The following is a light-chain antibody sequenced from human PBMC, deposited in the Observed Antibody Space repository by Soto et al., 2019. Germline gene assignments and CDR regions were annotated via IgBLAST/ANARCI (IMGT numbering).Light chain of an antibody. Sequence: EILLTQSPGTLSLSPGDGSTLSCRASETIKKNYLAWYQQQPGQAPRLLISDASTRATGTPARFSGSGSGADFTLTISSLEPEDFAVYYCQQRSNLVSFGPGTRLEIK. V-gene: IGKV3D-20*02. J-gene: IGKJ5*01. CDR1: ETIKKNY. CDR3: QQRSNLVS. CDR2: DAS.